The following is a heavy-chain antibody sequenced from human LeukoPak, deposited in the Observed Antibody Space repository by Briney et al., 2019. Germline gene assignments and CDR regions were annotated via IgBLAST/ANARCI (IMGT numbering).Heavy chain of an antibody. J-gene: IGHJ4*02. Sequence: TGGSLRLSCVTSGFIFSDYWMGWVRQAPGKGPEWVASIKPDGNEQYYVDSVRGRFTISRDNSKDSLFLQMDSLRDDDTAVYYCGRERVSAYDYWGQGTLDTVSS. V-gene: IGHV3-7*01. CDR3: GRERVSAYDY. CDR1: GFIFSDYW. CDR2: IKPDGNEQ.